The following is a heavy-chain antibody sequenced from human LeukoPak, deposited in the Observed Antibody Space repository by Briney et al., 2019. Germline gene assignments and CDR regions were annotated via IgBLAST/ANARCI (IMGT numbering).Heavy chain of an antibody. V-gene: IGHV4-4*07. CDR2: FYTSGRT. CDR1: GGSISSYY. J-gene: IGHJ4*02. Sequence: SETLSLTCTVSGGSISSYYGSWIRQPAGKGLEWIGRFYTSGRTNYNPSLKSRVTMSVDTSKNQFSLKLSSVTAADTAVYYCARDDEVARFDYWGQGTLVTVSS. CDR3: ARDDEVARFDY. D-gene: IGHD2-15*01.